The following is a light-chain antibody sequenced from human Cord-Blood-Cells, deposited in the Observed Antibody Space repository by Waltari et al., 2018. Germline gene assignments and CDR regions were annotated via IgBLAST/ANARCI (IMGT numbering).Light chain of an antibody. J-gene: IGLJ3*02. CDR1: SGSMSSNS. Sequence: NFMLTQPHSVSASPGKKVTISCPRSSGSMSSNSVQCYQQRPVSPPTTVIYEDNQRPAVVPDRFSDSIDSSSNSASLTVSGRKTEDEADYYCQSYDSSTWVFGGGTKLTVL. CDR2: EDN. CDR3: QSYDSSTWV. V-gene: IGLV6-57*01.